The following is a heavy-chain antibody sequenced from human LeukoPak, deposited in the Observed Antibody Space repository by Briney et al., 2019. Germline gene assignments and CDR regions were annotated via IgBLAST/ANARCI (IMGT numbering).Heavy chain of an antibody. CDR1: GFTFTTYS. V-gene: IGHV3-21*01. CDR2: ISSGSSAI. Sequence: PGGSLRLSCEASGFTFTTYSMTWVRQAPGKGLEWVSIISSGSSAIFSADALKGRFTISRDDAKNSLYLQMNSLRAEDTAVYYCARDLSRGSGWYFGYYYYYMDVWGKGTTVTVSS. J-gene: IGHJ6*03. D-gene: IGHD6-19*01. CDR3: ARDLSRGSGWYFGYYYYYMDV.